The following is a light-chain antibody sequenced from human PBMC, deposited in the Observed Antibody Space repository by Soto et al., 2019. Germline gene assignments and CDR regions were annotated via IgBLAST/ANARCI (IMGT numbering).Light chain of an antibody. V-gene: IGKV4-1*01. J-gene: IGKJ2*01. CDR2: WAS. Sequence: DIVMTQSPDSLAVSLGERATINCKSSQNILYSSNNKNYLSWYQQKPGQPPKLLISWASTRESGVPDRFTGSGSGTDFTLTISTLQAEDVAVYYGQQYFRTPPYTFGQGTKLEIK. CDR1: QNILYSSNNKNY. CDR3: QQYFRTPPYT.